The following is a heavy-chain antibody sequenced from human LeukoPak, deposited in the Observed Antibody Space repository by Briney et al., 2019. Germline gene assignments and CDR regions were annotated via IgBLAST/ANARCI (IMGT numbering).Heavy chain of an antibody. CDR3: ARLGYCSSTSCNFLNFDY. V-gene: IGHV3-7*01. CDR2: IKQDGGES. CDR1: GFTFSSYW. Sequence: GSLRLSCAASGFTFSSYWMTWVRQAPGKGLEWVANIKQDGGESYYVDSVKGRFTISRDNAENSLYLQMNSLRAEDTAVYYCARLGYCSSTSCNFLNFDYWGQGTLVTVSS. J-gene: IGHJ4*02. D-gene: IGHD2-2*01.